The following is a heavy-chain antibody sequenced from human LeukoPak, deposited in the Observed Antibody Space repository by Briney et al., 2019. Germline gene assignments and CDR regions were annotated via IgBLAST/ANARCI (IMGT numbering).Heavy chain of an antibody. J-gene: IGHJ5*02. V-gene: IGHV4-39*07. CDR3: ARDSSSGWYKLDP. D-gene: IGHD6-19*01. Sequence: SETLSLTCTVSGGSISSTYYWDWIRQPPGKGLEWIGSIYYSGSTYYNPSLKSRVTISVDTSKNQFSLKLSSVTAADTAVYYCARDSSSGWYKLDPWGQGTLVTVSS. CDR2: IYYSGST. CDR1: GGSISSTYY.